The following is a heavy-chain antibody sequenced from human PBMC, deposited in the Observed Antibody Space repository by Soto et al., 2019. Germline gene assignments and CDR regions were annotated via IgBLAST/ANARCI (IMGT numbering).Heavy chain of an antibody. Sequence: EVQLVESGGGLVQPGGSLRLSCAASGFTLSTYWMHWVRQAPGKGLVWVSRIYGDGGSASYADSVKGRFTISRDKAKNTVYLQMKRKSAEETAVYYCARVVRWFDPWGQGTLVTVSS. V-gene: IGHV3-74*01. D-gene: IGHD3-16*02. CDR1: GFTLSTYW. J-gene: IGHJ5*02. CDR3: ARVVRWFDP. CDR2: IYGDGGSA.